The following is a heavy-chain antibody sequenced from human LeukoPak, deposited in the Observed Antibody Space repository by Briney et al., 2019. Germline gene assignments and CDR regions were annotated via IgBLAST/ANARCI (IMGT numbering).Heavy chain of an antibody. J-gene: IGHJ4*02. CDR3: AKLPTYYFDSSVYHFGY. CDR2: ISGSGGSA. Sequence: GGSLRLSCAASGFTFSSYAMSWVRQAPGRGLEWVSTISGSGGSANYADSVKGRFTISRDNSKNTLYLQMNSLRAEDTAAYYCAKLPTYYFDSSVYHFGYWGRGTLVTVSS. V-gene: IGHV3-23*01. CDR1: GFTFSSYA. D-gene: IGHD3-22*01.